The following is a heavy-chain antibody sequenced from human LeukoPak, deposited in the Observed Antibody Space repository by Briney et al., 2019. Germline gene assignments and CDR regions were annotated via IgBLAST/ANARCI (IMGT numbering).Heavy chain of an antibody. CDR2: INHSGST. CDR3: AKRAITTAGDLWFDP. J-gene: IGHJ5*02. CDR1: GGSFSGYY. V-gene: IGHV4-34*01. Sequence: PSETLSLTCAVYGGSFSGYYWSWIRQPPGKGLEWIGEINHSGSTNYNPSLKSRVTISVDTSKNQFSLKITSVTAADTAVYYCAKRAITTAGDLWFDPWGQGTLVTVSS. D-gene: IGHD6-13*01.